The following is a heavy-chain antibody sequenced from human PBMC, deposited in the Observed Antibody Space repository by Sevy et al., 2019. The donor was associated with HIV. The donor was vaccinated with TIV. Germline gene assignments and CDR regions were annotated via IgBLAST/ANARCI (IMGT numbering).Heavy chain of an antibody. Sequence: GGSLRLSCAASGFSVSSNFMSWVRQAPGRGLEWVSIIYGGGETYYAESVKGRFIISRDSARNTVFLQMNSLRAEDTAIYFCTTSPRPNLADYWGQGTLVTVSS. CDR2: IYGGGET. D-gene: IGHD1-1*01. V-gene: IGHV3-53*01. CDR1: GFSVSSNF. J-gene: IGHJ4*02. CDR3: TTSPRPNLADY.